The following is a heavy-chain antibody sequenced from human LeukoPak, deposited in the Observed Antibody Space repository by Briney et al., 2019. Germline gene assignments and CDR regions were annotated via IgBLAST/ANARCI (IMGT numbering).Heavy chain of an antibody. V-gene: IGHV1-69*13. Sequence: SVKVSCKASGGTFISYAISWVRQAPGQGLEWVGGIIPIFGTANYAQKFQGRVTITADESTSTAYMELSSLRSEDTAVYYCAREYYDSSGYLNAFDIWGQGTMVTVSS. CDR1: GGTFISYA. CDR3: AREYYDSSGYLNAFDI. J-gene: IGHJ3*02. D-gene: IGHD3-22*01. CDR2: IIPIFGTA.